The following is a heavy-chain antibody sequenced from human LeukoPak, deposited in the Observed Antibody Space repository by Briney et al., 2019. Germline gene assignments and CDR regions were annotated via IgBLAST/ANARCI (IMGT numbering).Heavy chain of an antibody. J-gene: IGHJ4*02. CDR2: MNPNSGDT. CDR3: ARGLGTYDSSDLTWPMISF. Sequence: SVKVSCKASGYTFTNYEINWVRQATGQGLEWMGWMNPNSGDTAYAQKFQGRITMTRSTSISTAYMELSSLRSEDTAVYYCARGLGTYDSSDLTWPMISFWGQGTLVTVSS. D-gene: IGHD3-22*01. CDR1: GYTFTNYE. V-gene: IGHV1-8*01.